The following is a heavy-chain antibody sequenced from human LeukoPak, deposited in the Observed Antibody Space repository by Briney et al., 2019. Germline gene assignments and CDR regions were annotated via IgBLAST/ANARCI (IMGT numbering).Heavy chain of an antibody. Sequence: GGSLRLSCEASGSSLDNYAMSWVRQAPGKGLEYIAYIRRSSLAINYAESVRGRFIVSRDNARNSLYLQMNGLRADDTAVYHCAGDPSVGSTWYYYVDVWGKGTTVTVSS. CDR2: IRRSSLAI. D-gene: IGHD6-13*01. CDR3: AGDPSVGSTWYYYVDV. CDR1: GSSLDNYA. V-gene: IGHV3-48*04. J-gene: IGHJ6*03.